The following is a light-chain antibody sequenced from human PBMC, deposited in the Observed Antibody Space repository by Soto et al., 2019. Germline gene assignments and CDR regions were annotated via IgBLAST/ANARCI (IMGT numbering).Light chain of an antibody. Sequence: DIQMTQSPSTLSASVGDRVTITCRASQSISSWLAWYQQKAGKAPKLLIYDASSLESGVPSRFSGSGSGTAFTLSISSLQADDFASYYCQQYYSYPTFGQGTKVEIK. J-gene: IGKJ1*01. V-gene: IGKV1-5*01. CDR1: QSISSW. CDR3: QQYYSYPT. CDR2: DAS.